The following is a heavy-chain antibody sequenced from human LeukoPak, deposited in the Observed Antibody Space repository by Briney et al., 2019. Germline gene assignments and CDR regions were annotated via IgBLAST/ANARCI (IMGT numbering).Heavy chain of an antibody. V-gene: IGHV4-31*03. D-gene: IGHD1-14*01. CDR1: GGSISSGGYS. J-gene: IGHJ2*01. CDR2: IYYSGST. CDR3: ARRTAINPGHSYWYFDL. Sequence: SETLSLTCTVSGGSISSGGYSWSWIRQHPGKGLEWIGYIYYSGSTYYNPSLKSRVTISVDTSKNQFSLKLSSVTAADTAVYYCARRTAINPGHSYWYFDLWGRGTLVTVSS.